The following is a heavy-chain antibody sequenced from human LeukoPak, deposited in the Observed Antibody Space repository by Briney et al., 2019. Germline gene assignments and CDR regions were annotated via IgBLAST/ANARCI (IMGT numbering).Heavy chain of an antibody. CDR1: GGTFSSYA. CDR3: ARYYYDSSGYSH. V-gene: IGHV1-69*01. CDR2: IIPIFGTA. J-gene: IGHJ4*02. D-gene: IGHD3-22*01. Sequence: KISCKASGGTFSSYAISWVRQAPGQGLEWMGGIIPIFGTANYAQKFQGRVTITADESTSTAYTELSSLRSEDTAVYYCARYYYDSSGYSHWGQGTLVTVSS.